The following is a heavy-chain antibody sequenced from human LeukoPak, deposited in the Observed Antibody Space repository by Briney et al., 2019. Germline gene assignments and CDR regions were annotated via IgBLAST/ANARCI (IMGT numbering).Heavy chain of an antibody. CDR3: ASEGPAAAASFDY. J-gene: IGHJ4*02. Sequence: GGSLRLSCAASGFTFSSYAMHWVRQAPGKGLEWVAVISYDGSNKYYADSVKGRFTISRDNSKNTLYLQTNSLRAEDTAVYYCASEGPAAAASFDYWGQGTLVTVSS. CDR1: GFTFSSYA. D-gene: IGHD6-13*01. V-gene: IGHV3-30-3*01. CDR2: ISYDGSNK.